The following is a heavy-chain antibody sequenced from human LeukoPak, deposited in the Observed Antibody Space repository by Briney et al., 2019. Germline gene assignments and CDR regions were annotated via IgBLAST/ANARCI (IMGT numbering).Heavy chain of an antibody. CDR2: INPNSGGT. Sequence: ASVKVSCKASGYTFTGYYMHWVRQGPGQGLEWMGWINPNSGGTNYAQKFQGRVTMTRDTSISTAYMELSRLRSDDTAVYYCARVSLYYDILTGYRAEYFQHWGQGTLVTVSS. CDR3: ARVSLYYDILTGYRAEYFQH. D-gene: IGHD3-9*01. CDR1: GYTFTGYY. J-gene: IGHJ1*01. V-gene: IGHV1-2*02.